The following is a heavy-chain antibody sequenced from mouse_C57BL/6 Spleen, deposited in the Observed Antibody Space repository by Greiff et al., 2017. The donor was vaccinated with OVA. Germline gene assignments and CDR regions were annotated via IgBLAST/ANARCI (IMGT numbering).Heavy chain of an antibody. CDR3: ARSAITTVVATDY. CDR1: GFNIKNTY. CDR2: LDPANGNT. D-gene: IGHD1-1*01. J-gene: IGHJ2*01. Sequence: EVKLMESVAELVRPGASVKLSCTASGFNIKNTYMHWVKQRPEQGLEWIGRLDPANGNTKYAPKFQGKATITADTSSNTAYLQLSSLTSEDTAIYYCARSAITTVVATDYWGQGTTLTVSS. V-gene: IGHV14-3*01.